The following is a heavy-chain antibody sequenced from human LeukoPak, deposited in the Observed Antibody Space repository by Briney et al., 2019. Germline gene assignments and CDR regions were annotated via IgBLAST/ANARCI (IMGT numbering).Heavy chain of an antibody. D-gene: IGHD3-10*01. V-gene: IGHV1-46*01. Sequence: ASVKVSCKASGYTFTSYFMHWVRQAPGQGLEGMGIINPSGGSTSYAQKFQGRVTMTRDMSTSTVYMELSSLRSEDTAVYYCARAQGGITMPIDYWGQGTLVTVSS. J-gene: IGHJ4*02. CDR2: INPSGGST. CDR3: ARAQGGITMPIDY. CDR1: GYTFTSYF.